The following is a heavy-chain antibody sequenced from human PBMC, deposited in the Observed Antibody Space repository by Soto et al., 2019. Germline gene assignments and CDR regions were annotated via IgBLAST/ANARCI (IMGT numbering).Heavy chain of an antibody. CDR2: INHSGSS. J-gene: IGHJ4*02. D-gene: IGHD3-10*01. CDR1: GGSFSGNY. V-gene: IGHV4-34*01. CDR3: ARGSVPSRAVFGY. Sequence: PSETLSLTCAVYGGSFSGNYWTWIRQPPGKGLEWIAEINHSGSSNYNPTLRSRVTISIDTAKNQFSLRLSSVTAADTAVYYCARGSVPSRAVFGYWGEGTQVTVSS.